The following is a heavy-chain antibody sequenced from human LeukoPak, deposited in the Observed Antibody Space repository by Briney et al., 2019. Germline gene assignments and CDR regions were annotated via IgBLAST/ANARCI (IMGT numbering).Heavy chain of an antibody. CDR2: IHYRGSS. J-gene: IGHJ5*02. CDR1: GGSIGSGGFY. CDR3: ARRPGGYGSGSYINRFDP. Sequence: SETLSLTCTVSGGSIGSGGFYWSWFRHHPGQGLEWIGDIHYRGSSDYNPSLKSRVTISVDTSENQFSLKLSSVTVADTAIYFCARRPGGYGSGSYINRFDPWGQGTPVTVSS. V-gene: IGHV4-31*03. D-gene: IGHD3-10*01.